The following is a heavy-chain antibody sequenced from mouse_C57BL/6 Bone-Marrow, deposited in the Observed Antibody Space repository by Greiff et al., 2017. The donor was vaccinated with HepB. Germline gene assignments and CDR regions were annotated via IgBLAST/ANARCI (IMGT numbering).Heavy chain of an antibody. D-gene: IGHD2-4*01. Sequence: QVQLQQPGAELVMPGASVKLSCKASGYTFTSYWMHWVKQRPGQGLEWIGEIDPSDSYTNYNQKFKGKSTLTVDKSSSTAYMQLSSLTSEDSAVYYCALLYYDYDDGWYFDVWGTGTTVTVSS. J-gene: IGHJ1*03. CDR1: GYTFTSYW. V-gene: IGHV1-69*01. CDR2: IDPSDSYT. CDR3: ALLYYDYDDGWYFDV.